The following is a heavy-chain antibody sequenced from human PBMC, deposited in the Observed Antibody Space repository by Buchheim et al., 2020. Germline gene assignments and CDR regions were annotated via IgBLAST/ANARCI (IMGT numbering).Heavy chain of an antibody. CDR1: GASISSNIW. CDR3: AGRIAAVDY. V-gene: IGHV4-4*02. Sequence: QLQLQESGPGLVKPSGTLSLTCALSGASISSNIWWSWVRQPPGKGLEWIGEIRHSGRTNFNPSLKSRATLSVDKPKSQFSLNLRSVTAADTAVYYCAGRIAAVDYWGQG. D-gene: IGHD6-6*01. J-gene: IGHJ4*02. CDR2: IRHSGRT.